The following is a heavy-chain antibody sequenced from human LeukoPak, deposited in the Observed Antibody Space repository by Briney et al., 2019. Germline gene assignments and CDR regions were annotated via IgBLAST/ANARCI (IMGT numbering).Heavy chain of an antibody. J-gene: IGHJ3*02. V-gene: IGHV5-51*01. CDR2: IYSGDSDT. CDR3: ARRRNYYDSSGYHSGAFDI. CDR1: GYIFTDYW. Sequence: GESLKISCKGSGYIFTDYWIAWVRQMPGKGLEWMGIIYSGDSDTRYSPSFQGQVNFSVDKSTNTAYLQWSSLKASDTAIYHYARRRNYYDSSGYHSGAFDIWGQGTVVTVSS. D-gene: IGHD3-22*01.